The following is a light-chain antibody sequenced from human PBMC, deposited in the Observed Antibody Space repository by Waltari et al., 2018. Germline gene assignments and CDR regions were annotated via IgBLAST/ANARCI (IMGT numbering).Light chain of an antibody. J-gene: IGKJ1*01. CDR1: QSISTY. V-gene: IGKV1-39*01. CDR3: QQSYSSPRT. CDR2: AAS. Sequence: DIQMTQSPSSLSASVGDRVTITCRASQSISTYLNWYQQKPGKAPKLLICAASILQSGVPSRFSGSGSGTDFTLTISSLQPEDFATFYCQQSYSSPRTFGQGTKVDIK.